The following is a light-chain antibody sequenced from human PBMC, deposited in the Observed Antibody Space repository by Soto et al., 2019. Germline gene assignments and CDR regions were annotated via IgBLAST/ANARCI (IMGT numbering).Light chain of an antibody. J-gene: IGKJ3*01. CDR2: GAS. V-gene: IGKV3-20*01. CDR1: QSVTSSY. Sequence: EIVLTQSPGTLSLSPGERATLSCRASQSVTSSYLAWYRQKPGQAPRLLIYGASSRATDIPDRFSGSGSGTDFTLTISRLEPEDFAVYYCQQYGTSPLTFGPGTKVDIK. CDR3: QQYGTSPLT.